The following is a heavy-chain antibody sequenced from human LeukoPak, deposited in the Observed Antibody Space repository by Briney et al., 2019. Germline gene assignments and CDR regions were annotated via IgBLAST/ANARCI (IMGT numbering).Heavy chain of an antibody. D-gene: IGHD6-19*01. CDR2: INYKTNGGTA. CDR3: ASGPGYSSGWPFDY. CDR1: GFTFNNAW. J-gene: IGHJ4*02. V-gene: IGHV3-15*01. Sequence: GGSLRLSCAASGFTFNNAWMSWVRQAPGKGLEWVGRINYKTNGGTADYAAPVKGRFTISRDDSKDTLYLQMNSLRAEDTAVYYCASGPGYSSGWPFDYWGQGTLVTVSS.